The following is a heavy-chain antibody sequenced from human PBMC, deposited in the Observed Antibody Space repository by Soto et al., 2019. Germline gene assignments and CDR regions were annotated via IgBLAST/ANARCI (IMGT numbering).Heavy chain of an antibody. V-gene: IGHV4-61*01. J-gene: IGHJ5*02. Sequence: TSETLSLTCTVSGGSVSSGSYYWSWIRQPPGKGLEWIGYIYYSGSTNYNPSLKSRVTISVDTSKNQFSLKLSSVTAADTAVYYCARVLFNWFDPWGQGTLVTVSS. CDR1: GGSVSSGSYY. CDR2: IYYSGST. CDR3: ARVLFNWFDP.